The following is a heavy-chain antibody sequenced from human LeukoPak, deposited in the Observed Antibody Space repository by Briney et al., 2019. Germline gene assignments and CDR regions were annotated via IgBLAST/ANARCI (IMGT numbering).Heavy chain of an antibody. J-gene: IGHJ3*02. CDR3: ARSDSSGWPADAFDI. CDR1: GGTFSNYA. Sequence: ASVKVSCKASGGTFSNYAITWVRQAPGQGLEWMGGIIPIFGTANYTQKFQGRVTITADISTSTANMELSSLRSEDTAVYYCARSDSSGWPADAFDIWGQGTMVTVSS. D-gene: IGHD6-19*01. V-gene: IGHV1-69*06. CDR2: IIPIFGTA.